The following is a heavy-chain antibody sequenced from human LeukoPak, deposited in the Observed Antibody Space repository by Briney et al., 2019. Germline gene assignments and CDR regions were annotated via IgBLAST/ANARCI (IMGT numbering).Heavy chain of an antibody. V-gene: IGHV1-8*02. Sequence: GASVKVSCKASGGTFSSYAISWVRQAPGQGLEWMGWMNPNSGNTGYAQKFQGRVTMTRNTSISTAYMELSSLRSEDTAVYYCAREYSSAQGRAWNAFDIWGQGTMVTVSS. J-gene: IGHJ3*02. CDR3: AREYSSAQGRAWNAFDI. CDR1: GGTFSSYA. D-gene: IGHD3-22*01. CDR2: MNPNSGNT.